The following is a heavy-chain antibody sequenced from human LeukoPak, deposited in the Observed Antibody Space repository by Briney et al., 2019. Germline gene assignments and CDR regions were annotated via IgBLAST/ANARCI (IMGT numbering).Heavy chain of an antibody. CDR2: IYYSGST. CDR1: GGSISSSSYY. V-gene: IGHV4-39*01. J-gene: IGHJ5*02. D-gene: IGHD1-26*01. CDR3: ARGSKMLGYNWFDP. Sequence: SETLSLTCTVSGGSISSSSYYWGWIRQPPGKGLEWIGSIYYSGSTYYNPSLKSRVTISVDTSKNQFSLKLSSVTAADTAAYYCARGSKMLGYNWFDPWGQGTLVTVSS.